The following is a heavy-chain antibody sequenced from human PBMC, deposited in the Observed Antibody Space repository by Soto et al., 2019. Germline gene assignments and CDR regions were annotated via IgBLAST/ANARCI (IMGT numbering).Heavy chain of an antibody. CDR3: ARAGSGYSYGPHFDY. J-gene: IGHJ4*02. D-gene: IGHD5-18*01. CDR1: GFTFSSYA. CDR2: ISYDGSNK. V-gene: IGHV3-30-3*01. Sequence: GSLRLSCAASGFTFSSYAMHWVRQAPGKGLEWVAVISYDGSNKYYADSVKGRFTISRDNSKNTLYLQMNSLRAEDTAVYYCARAGSGYSYGPHFDYWGQGTLVTVSS.